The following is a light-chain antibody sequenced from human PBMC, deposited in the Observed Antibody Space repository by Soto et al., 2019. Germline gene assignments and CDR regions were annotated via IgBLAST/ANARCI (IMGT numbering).Light chain of an antibody. V-gene: IGKV3-15*01. J-gene: IGKJ5*01. CDR2: GAS. CDR3: QRYNNWRIT. Sequence: EIAMSQSPATLSVSPGERATLSCRASQSVSSNLAWYQQKPGQAPRLLIYGASTRATGIPARFSGSGSGTEFTLTISSLQSEDFAVYYCQRYNNWRITFGQGTRLEIK. CDR1: QSVSSN.